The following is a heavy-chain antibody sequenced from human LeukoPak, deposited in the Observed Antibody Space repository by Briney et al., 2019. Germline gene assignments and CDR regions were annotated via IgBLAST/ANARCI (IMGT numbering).Heavy chain of an antibody. Sequence: GGSLRLSCAASGFTFSSYGMHWVRQAPGKGLEWVAVIWYDGSKKYYADSVTGRFTVSRDNSKNTLYLQMNSLRAEDTAVYYCARYNSARSDYWGQGTLVTVSS. J-gene: IGHJ4*01. CDR2: IWYDGSKK. V-gene: IGHV3-33*01. D-gene: IGHD1-1*01. CDR3: ARYNSARSDY. CDR1: GFTFSSYG.